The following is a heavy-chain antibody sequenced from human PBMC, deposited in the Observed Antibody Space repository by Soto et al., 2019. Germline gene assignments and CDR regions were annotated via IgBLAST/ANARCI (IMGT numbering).Heavy chain of an antibody. CDR3: ATVPRWGNNPEGFG. CDR2: ITESGGNT. CDR1: GFTFSTYG. D-gene: IGHD2-8*02. J-gene: IGHJ4*02. Sequence: EVRLLESGGGVIQPGGSLRLSCAASGFTFSTYGMNWVRQAPGKGLQWVSSITESGGNTYYADSVTGRFTISRDNFKNTLYLEMSSLRADDTALYYCATVPRWGNNPEGFGWGQGTVVTVSS. V-gene: IGHV3-23*01.